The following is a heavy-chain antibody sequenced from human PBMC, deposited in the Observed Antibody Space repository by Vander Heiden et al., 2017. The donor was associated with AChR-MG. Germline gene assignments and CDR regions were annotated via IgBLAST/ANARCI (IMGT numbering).Heavy chain of an antibody. J-gene: IGHJ4*02. CDR2: ISGSGGST. D-gene: IGHD6-19*01. Sequence: EVQLLESGGGLVQPGGSLRLSCAASGFTYSSYAMSWVRQAPGKGLEWVSGISGSGGSTYYADSGKGRFTISRDNSKNTLYLQMNSLRAEDTAVYYCAKDRPAYGYDSGLDYWGQGTLVTVSS. CDR3: AKDRPAYGYDSGLDY. V-gene: IGHV3-23*01. CDR1: GFTYSSYA.